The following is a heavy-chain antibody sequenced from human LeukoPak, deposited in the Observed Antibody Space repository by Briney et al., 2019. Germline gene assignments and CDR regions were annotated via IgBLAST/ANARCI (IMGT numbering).Heavy chain of an antibody. CDR1: GFTFSNYW. D-gene: IGHD2-2*01. CDR3: ARMPLPYYYYYYMDV. J-gene: IGHJ6*03. CDR2: IKQDGSEK. Sequence: PGGSLRLSCAASGFTFSNYWMSWVRQAPGKGLEWVANIKQDGSEKYYVDSEKGRFTISRDNAKNSLYLQMNSLRAEDTAVYYCARMPLPYYYYYYMDVWGKGTTVTVSS. V-gene: IGHV3-7*01.